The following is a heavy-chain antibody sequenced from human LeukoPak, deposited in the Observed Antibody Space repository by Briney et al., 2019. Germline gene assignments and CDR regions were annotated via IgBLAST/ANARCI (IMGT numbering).Heavy chain of an antibody. D-gene: IGHD4-23*01. CDR3: ARHGGGGSGGNSGFDY. CDR1: GYNFSNCL. Sequence: GESLKISCEGSGYNFSNCLIGWVRQMPGKGLEWMGIIYPGDSDTRYGPSFQVQVTISADKSISTAYLQWSSLRASDTAMYYCARHGGGGSGGNSGFDYWGQGTLVTVSS. V-gene: IGHV5-51*01. J-gene: IGHJ4*02. CDR2: IYPGDSDT.